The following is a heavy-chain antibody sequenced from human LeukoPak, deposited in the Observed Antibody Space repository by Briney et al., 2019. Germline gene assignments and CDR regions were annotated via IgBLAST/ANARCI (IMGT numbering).Heavy chain of an antibody. V-gene: IGHV3-11*04. D-gene: IGHD4-17*01. CDR3: ARGGAATVKYYGDSY. Sequence: SGGSLRLSCAASGFTFSDYYMSWIRQAPGKGLEWVSYISSSGSTIYYADSVKGRFTISRDNSKNSLYLQMNSLRAEDTAVYYCARGGAATVKYYGDSYWGQGTLVTVSS. CDR2: ISSSGSTI. CDR1: GFTFSDYY. J-gene: IGHJ4*02.